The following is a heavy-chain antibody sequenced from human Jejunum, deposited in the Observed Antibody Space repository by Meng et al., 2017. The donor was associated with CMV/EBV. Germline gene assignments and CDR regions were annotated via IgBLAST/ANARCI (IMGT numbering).Heavy chain of an antibody. J-gene: IGHJ5*02. CDR2: IWYHGRAA. Sequence: CTVFGLRSSDRGFHWVRQAPGKGLEWVADIWYHGRAAYYSDSVRGRFTISRDDSKSTLYLQMNSLRAEDTALYYCARDLAVGRIWFDPGAQGTLVTVSS. V-gene: IGHV3-33*01. CDR3: ARDLAVGRIWFDP. CDR1: GLRSSDRG. D-gene: IGHD6-19*01.